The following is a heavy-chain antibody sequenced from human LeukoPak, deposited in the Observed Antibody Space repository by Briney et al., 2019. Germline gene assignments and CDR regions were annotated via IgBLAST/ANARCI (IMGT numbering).Heavy chain of an antibody. Sequence: GGSLKLLCSAPGFNLSNYSQKLGRQAPGPGLKWVSAISGSGGSTYYANSVKGRFTISRDNSKNTLYLQMNSLRAEDTAVYYCAKDPQGDWGQGTLVTVSS. CDR2: ISGSGGST. V-gene: IGHV3-23*01. J-gene: IGHJ4*02. CDR1: GFNLSNYS. CDR3: AKDPQGD. D-gene: IGHD3-16*01.